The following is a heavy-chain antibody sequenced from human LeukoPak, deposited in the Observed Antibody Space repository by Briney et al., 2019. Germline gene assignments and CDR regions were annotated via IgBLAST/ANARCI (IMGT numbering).Heavy chain of an antibody. Sequence: GESLKISCKGSGNNSPAYWIGWVRQMPGKGLEWMGIIHPAQSEARYSPSFQGQVTISVDKSISTAYLQWSSLKASDTAMYFCATDSGGYPDYWGQGTLVTVSS. CDR2: IHPAQSEA. D-gene: IGHD3-22*01. CDR3: ATDSGGYPDY. V-gene: IGHV5-51*01. CDR1: GNNSPAYW. J-gene: IGHJ4*02.